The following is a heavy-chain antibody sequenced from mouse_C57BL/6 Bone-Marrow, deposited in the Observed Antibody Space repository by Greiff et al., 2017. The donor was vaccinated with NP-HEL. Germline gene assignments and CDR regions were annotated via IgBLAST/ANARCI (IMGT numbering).Heavy chain of an antibody. J-gene: IGHJ2*01. D-gene: IGHD1-1*01. CDR3: TGGYYGSSFAVYFDY. Sequence: EVMLVESGGGLVQPGGSMKLSCVASGFTFSNYWMNWVRQSPEKGLEWVAQIRLKSDNYATHYAESVKGRFTISRDDSKSSVYLQMNNLRAEDTGIYYCTGGYYGSSFAVYFDYWGQGTTLTVSS. V-gene: IGHV6-3*01. CDR1: GFTFSNYW. CDR2: IRLKSDNYAT.